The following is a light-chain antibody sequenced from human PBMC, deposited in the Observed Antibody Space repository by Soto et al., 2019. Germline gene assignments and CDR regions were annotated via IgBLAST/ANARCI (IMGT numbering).Light chain of an antibody. CDR2: DAS. CDR3: QQYDSSSVT. CDR1: QTVRNNY. Sequence: EFVLTQSPGTLSLSPGERATXXXXXSQTVRNNYLAWYQQKPGQAPRLLIYDASSRATGIPDRFSGGGSGTDFTLTISRLEPEDFAVYYCQQYDSSSVTFDQGTRLEIK. J-gene: IGKJ5*01. V-gene: IGKV3-20*01.